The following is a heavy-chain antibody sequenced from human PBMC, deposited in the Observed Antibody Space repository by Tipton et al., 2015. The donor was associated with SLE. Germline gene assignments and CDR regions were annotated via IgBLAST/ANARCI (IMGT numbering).Heavy chain of an antibody. CDR2: MNQDGSRK. V-gene: IGHV3-7*01. CDR1: GFTFSTYW. D-gene: IGHD6-13*01. Sequence: GSLRLSCAASGFTFSTYWMTWVRQAPGKGLEWVANMNQDGSRKYYVDSVKGRFTISRDNPKNSLYLQMNSLRAEDTAVYYCARDLGWQQLVPWGQGSLVTVSS. CDR3: ARDLGWQQLVP. J-gene: IGHJ5*02.